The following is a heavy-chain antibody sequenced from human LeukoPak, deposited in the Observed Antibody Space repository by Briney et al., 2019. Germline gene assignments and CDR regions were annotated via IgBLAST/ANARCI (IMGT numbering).Heavy chain of an antibody. CDR3: ARGAGYSSSWFDY. D-gene: IGHD6-13*01. CDR2: ISSSSSTT. V-gene: IGHV3-48*04. J-gene: IGHJ4*02. CDR1: GFTFSSYS. Sequence: GRSLRLSCAAAGFTFSSYSMNWVRQAPGKGLGWVSYISSSSSTTYYADSVKGRFTISRDNAKNSLYLQMNSLRAEDTAVYYCARGAGYSSSWFDYWGQGTLVTVSA.